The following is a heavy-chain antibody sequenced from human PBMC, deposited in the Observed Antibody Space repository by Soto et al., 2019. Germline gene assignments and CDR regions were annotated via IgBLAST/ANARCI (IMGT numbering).Heavy chain of an antibody. V-gene: IGHV4-34*12. CDR2: IFHGGST. CDR1: DTSFSGYY. D-gene: IGHD3-22*01. CDR3: ARPHYDSNTFYSFFDY. J-gene: IGHJ4*02. Sequence: SETLSLTCAVYDTSFSGYYWSWIRQPPGKGLEWIGKIFHGGSTDYSPSLKSRVTISVDTSKNQFSLELSSVTAADTAVYYCARPHYDSNTFYSFFDYWGQGTLVTVSS.